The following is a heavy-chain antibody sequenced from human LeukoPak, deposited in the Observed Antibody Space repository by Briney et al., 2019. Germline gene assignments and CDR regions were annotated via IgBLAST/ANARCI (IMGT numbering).Heavy chain of an antibody. Sequence: SETLSLTCAVYGGSFSGYYWSWIRQPPGKGLEWIGDIYHSGSTNYNPSLKRRVTISVDTSKNQFSLKLSSVTAADTAVYYCARPRQWLVRAPDAFDIWGQGTMVTVSS. D-gene: IGHD6-19*01. CDR2: IYHSGST. J-gene: IGHJ3*02. CDR3: ARPRQWLVRAPDAFDI. V-gene: IGHV4-34*01. CDR1: GGSFSGYY.